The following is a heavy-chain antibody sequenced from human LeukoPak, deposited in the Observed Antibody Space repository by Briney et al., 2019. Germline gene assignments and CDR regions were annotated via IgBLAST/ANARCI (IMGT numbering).Heavy chain of an antibody. CDR1: GFTFSSYS. D-gene: IGHD3-10*01. CDR2: IKQDGSEK. V-gene: IGHV3-7*01. Sequence: GGSLRLSCAASGFTFSSYSMNWVRQAPGKGLEWVANIKQDGSEKYYVDSVKGRFTISRDNAKNSLYLQMNSLRAEDTAVYYCARDYGSGSYHLFDYWGQGTLVTVSS. CDR3: ARDYGSGSYHLFDY. J-gene: IGHJ4*02.